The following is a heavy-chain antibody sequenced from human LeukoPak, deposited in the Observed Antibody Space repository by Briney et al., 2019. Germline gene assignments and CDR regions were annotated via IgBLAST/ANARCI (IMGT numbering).Heavy chain of an antibody. Sequence: ASVKVSCKASGYTFTGYYMHWVRQAPGQGLEWMGWINPNSGGINYAQKFQGRVTMTRDTSVSTGYMELSRLRSDDTAVYYCATLVIAVAGGFGDYWGQGTLVTVSS. CDR3: ATLVIAVAGGFGDY. CDR2: INPNSGGI. CDR1: GYTFTGYY. J-gene: IGHJ4*02. D-gene: IGHD6-19*01. V-gene: IGHV1-2*02.